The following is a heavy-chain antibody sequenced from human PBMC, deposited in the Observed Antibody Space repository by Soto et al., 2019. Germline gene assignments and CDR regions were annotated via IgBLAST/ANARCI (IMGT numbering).Heavy chain of an antibody. CDR2: ISAYNGNT. CDR1: GYTFTSYG. CDR3: ARDKVIAAAGGYNWFDP. J-gene: IGHJ5*02. Sequence: QVQLVQSGAEVKKPGASVKVSCKASGYTFTSYGISWVRQAPGQGLEWMGWISAYNGNTNYAQKLQGRVTMTTDTSTSTAYMELRSLISDDTAVYYCARDKVIAAAGGYNWFDPWGQGTLVTVSS. V-gene: IGHV1-18*01. D-gene: IGHD6-13*01.